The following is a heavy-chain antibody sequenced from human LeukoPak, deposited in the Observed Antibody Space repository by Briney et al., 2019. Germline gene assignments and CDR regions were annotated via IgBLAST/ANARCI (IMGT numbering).Heavy chain of an antibody. CDR3: ARDTGLRVSSYYYYMDV. V-gene: IGHV1-69*06. D-gene: IGHD4-17*01. CDR1: GYTFTGYY. J-gene: IGHJ6*03. CDR2: IIPIFGTA. Sequence: GASVKVSCKASGYTFTGYYMHWVRQAPGQGLEWMGGIIPIFGTANYAQKFQGRVTITADKSTSTAYMELSSLRSEDTAVYYCARDTGLRVSSYYYYMDVWGKGTTVTVSS.